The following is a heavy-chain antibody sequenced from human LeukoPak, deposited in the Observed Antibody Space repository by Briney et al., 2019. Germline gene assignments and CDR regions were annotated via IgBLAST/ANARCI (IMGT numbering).Heavy chain of an antibody. Sequence: GGSLRLSCAASGFTFSSYWMHWVRQAPGKGLEWVSSISSSSSYIYYADSVKGRFTISRDNAKNSLYLQMNSLRAEDTAVYYCAAGRSYCSSTSCYTRGLGYWGQGTLVTVSS. CDR1: GFTFSSYW. CDR2: ISSSSSYI. J-gene: IGHJ4*02. D-gene: IGHD2-2*02. V-gene: IGHV3-21*01. CDR3: AAGRSYCSSTSCYTRGLGY.